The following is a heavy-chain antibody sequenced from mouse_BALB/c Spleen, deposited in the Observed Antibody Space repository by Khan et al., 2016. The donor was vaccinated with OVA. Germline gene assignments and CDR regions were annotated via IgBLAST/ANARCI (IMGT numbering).Heavy chain of an antibody. J-gene: IGHJ3*01. Sequence: EVQLQESGPELMKPGASVKISCKASGYSFTTYYIHWVKQSHGKSLEWIGYLDPFNGSTTYNQKFQGKATLTVAKSSSTAYMHLSSLTSEDSAVYYCASHGTSSWFAYWGQGTLVTVSA. CDR2: LDPFNGST. D-gene: IGHD1-1*01. CDR1: GYSFTTYY. V-gene: IGHV1S135*01. CDR3: ASHGTSSWFAY.